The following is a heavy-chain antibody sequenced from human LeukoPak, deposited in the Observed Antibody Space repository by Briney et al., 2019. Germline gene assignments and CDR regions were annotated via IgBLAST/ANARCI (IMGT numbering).Heavy chain of an antibody. CDR2: ISWNSGSI. D-gene: IGHD4-17*01. CDR1: GFTFSSYS. Sequence: GGSLRLSCAASGFTFSSYSMNWVRQAPGKGLEWVSGISWNSGSIGYADSVKGRFTISRDNAKNSLYLQMNSLRAEDTALYYCAKVMTYGDYVDYFDYWGQGTLVTVSS. J-gene: IGHJ4*02. V-gene: IGHV3-9*01. CDR3: AKVMTYGDYVDYFDY.